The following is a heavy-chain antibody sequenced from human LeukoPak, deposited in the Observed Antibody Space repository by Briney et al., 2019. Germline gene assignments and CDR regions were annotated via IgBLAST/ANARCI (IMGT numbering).Heavy chain of an antibody. J-gene: IGHJ4*02. D-gene: IGHD1-26*01. CDR1: GFTFSSYE. Sequence: GGSLRLSCAASGFTFSSYEMNWVRQAPRKGLEWVSYICSSGSTIYYADSVKGRFTISRDNAKNSLYLQMNSLRAEDSAVYYCARGDSGSYYFDYWGQGTLVTVSA. V-gene: IGHV3-48*03. CDR3: ARGDSGSYYFDY. CDR2: ICSSGSTI.